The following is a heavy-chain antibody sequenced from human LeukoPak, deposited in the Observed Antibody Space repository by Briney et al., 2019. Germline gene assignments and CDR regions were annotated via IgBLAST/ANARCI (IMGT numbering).Heavy chain of an antibody. CDR1: GGTFSSYA. CDR2: IIPIFGTT. Sequence: SVKVSCKASGGTFSSYAISWVRQAPGQGLEWMGGIIPIFGTTNYAQKFQGTVTITTDESTSTAYMELSSLRSEDTAVYYCARDRATTVTKSFAFDIWGQGTMVTVSS. D-gene: IGHD4-17*01. V-gene: IGHV1-69*05. CDR3: ARDRATTVTKSFAFDI. J-gene: IGHJ3*02.